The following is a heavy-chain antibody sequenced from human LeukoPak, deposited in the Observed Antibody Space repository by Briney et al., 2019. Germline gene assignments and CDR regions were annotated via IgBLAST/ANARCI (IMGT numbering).Heavy chain of an antibody. Sequence: PGGSLRLSCAASGFTFSTYWMSWVRQTPGKGLDWVASISEDGSSTYYVDSVRGRFTISRDNAKNSLYLQMNNVRVEDAAVYYCARGTYRFDDFWGQGALVTVSS. J-gene: IGHJ4*02. CDR2: ISEDGSST. CDR3: ARGTYRFDDF. CDR1: GFTFSTYW. V-gene: IGHV3-7*01.